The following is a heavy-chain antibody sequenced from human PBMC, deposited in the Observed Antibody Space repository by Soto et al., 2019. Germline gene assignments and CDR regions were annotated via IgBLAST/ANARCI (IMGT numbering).Heavy chain of an antibody. CDR3: ARSLRIVGNSQHYGMDV. D-gene: IGHD3-22*01. Sequence: GGPLRVSCAASGCTFSSYDMHWVRQATGKGLEWVSAIGTAGDTYYPGSVKGRFTISRENAKNSLYLQMNSLRAGDTAVYYCARSLRIVGNSQHYGMDVWGQGTTVTVSS. J-gene: IGHJ6*02. CDR1: GCTFSSYD. V-gene: IGHV3-13*04. CDR2: IGTAGDT.